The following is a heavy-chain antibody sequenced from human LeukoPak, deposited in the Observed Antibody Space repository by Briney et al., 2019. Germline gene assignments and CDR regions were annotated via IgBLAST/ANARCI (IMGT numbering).Heavy chain of an antibody. CDR1: GYTFNSYY. J-gene: IGHJ6*03. CDR3: ARAIVVVTATVAGYYYYMDV. V-gene: IGHV1-69*06. CDR2: IIPIFGTA. D-gene: IGHD2-21*02. Sequence: SVKVSCKASGYTFNSYYMHWVRQAPGQGLEWMGGIIPIFGTANYAQKFQGRVTITADKSTSTAYMELSSLRSEDTAVYYCARAIVVVTATVAGYYYYMDVWGKGTTVTVSS.